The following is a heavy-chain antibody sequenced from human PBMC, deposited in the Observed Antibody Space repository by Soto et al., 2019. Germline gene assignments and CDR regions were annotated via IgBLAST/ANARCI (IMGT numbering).Heavy chain of an antibody. J-gene: IGHJ5*02. Sequence: SETLSLTCTVARDSIINHYWSWILQPPGKGLEWMGYIYYSGNTKYNPSLKSRVTMSVDTSKNQFSLRLSSVTAADTAVYYCARSPSGGTWLDPWGQGTLVTVS. CDR1: RDSIINHY. CDR2: IYYSGNT. D-gene: IGHD1-1*01. CDR3: ARSPSGGTWLDP. V-gene: IGHV4-59*11.